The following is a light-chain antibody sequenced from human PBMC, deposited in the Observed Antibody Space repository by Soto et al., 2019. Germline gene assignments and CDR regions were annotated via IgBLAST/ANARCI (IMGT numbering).Light chain of an antibody. CDR1: RSDVGAYNY. V-gene: IGLV2-8*01. J-gene: IGLJ3*02. CDR2: EGT. CDR3: SSFASSNTGV. Sequence: QSALTQPPSASGSPGQSVTISCTGTRSDVGAYNYVSWYPQHAGKAPQLVIYEGTKRPSGVPDRFSGSKSANTASLTVSGLQAEDEADYYCSSFASSNTGVFGGGTKVTAL.